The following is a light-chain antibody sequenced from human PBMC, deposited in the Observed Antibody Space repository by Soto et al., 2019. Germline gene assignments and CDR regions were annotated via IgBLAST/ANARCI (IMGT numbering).Light chain of an antibody. CDR3: QQYGSSPPHT. CDR2: GAS. Sequence: EIVLTQSPGTLSLSPGERATLSCRASQSVSSSYFAWYQQKPGQAPTLIIYGASSRATGIPDRFSGSGSGTDFTLTISRLEPEDFVVYYCQQYGSSPPHTFGQGTKLEIK. CDR1: QSVSSSY. J-gene: IGKJ2*01. V-gene: IGKV3-20*01.